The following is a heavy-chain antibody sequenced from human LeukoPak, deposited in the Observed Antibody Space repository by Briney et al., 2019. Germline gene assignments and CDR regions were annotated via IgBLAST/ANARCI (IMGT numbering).Heavy chain of an antibody. CDR3: ARIIAAAGDYYYMDV. J-gene: IGHJ6*03. Sequence: GASVKVSCKASGYTFTGYYMHWVRQAPGQGLEWMGWINPNSGGTNYAQKFQGRVTMTRDTSISTAYMELSRLRSDDTAVYYCARIIAAAGDYYYMDVWGKGTTVTISS. CDR2: INPNSGGT. V-gene: IGHV1-2*02. D-gene: IGHD6-13*01. CDR1: GYTFTGYY.